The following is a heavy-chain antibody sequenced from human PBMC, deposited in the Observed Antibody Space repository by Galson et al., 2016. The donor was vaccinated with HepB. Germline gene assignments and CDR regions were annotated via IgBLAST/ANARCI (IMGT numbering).Heavy chain of an antibody. CDR1: GGSIRSGDYY. CDR3: AKTHYSGTYLD. D-gene: IGHD1-26*01. J-gene: IGHJ4*02. CDR2: ISFSGST. V-gene: IGHV4-31*03. Sequence: TLSLTCTVSGGSIRSGDYYWSWIRQHPGKGLEWIGYISFSGSTYYNPSLKSRVTISVDTSKNQFSLRLSSVTAADTAVYYGAKTHYSGTYLDWGQGTLVTVSS.